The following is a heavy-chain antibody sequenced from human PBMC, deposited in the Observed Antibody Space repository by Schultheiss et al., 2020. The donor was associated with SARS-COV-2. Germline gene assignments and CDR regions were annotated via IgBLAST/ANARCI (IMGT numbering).Heavy chain of an antibody. D-gene: IGHD2-8*01. CDR2: IYYSGST. J-gene: IGHJ3*02. V-gene: IGHV4-59*01. Sequence: SETLSLTCTVSGGSISSYYWSWIRQPPGKGLEWIGYIYYSGSTNYNPSLKSRVTISVDTSKNQFSLKLSSVTAADTAVYYCARDLGLGYYDAFDIWGQGTMVTV. CDR3: ARDLGLGYYDAFDI. CDR1: GGSISSYY.